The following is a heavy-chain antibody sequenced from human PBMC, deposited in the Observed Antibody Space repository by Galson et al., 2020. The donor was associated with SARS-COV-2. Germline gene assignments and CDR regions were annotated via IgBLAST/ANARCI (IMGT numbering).Heavy chain of an antibody. V-gene: IGHV3-33*01. J-gene: IGHJ4*02. CDR1: GFTFSSYG. CDR2: IWYDGSNK. Sequence: GGSLRLSCAASGFTFSSYGMHWVRQAPGKGLEWVAVIWYDGSNKYYADSVKGRFTISRDNSKNTLYLQMNSLRAEDTAVYYCRGELLFLGSDYWGQGTLVTVSS. CDR3: RGELLFLGSDY. D-gene: IGHD3-3*01.